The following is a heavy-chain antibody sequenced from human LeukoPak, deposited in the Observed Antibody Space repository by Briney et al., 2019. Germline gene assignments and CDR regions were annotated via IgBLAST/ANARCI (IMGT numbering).Heavy chain of an antibody. D-gene: IGHD2-15*01. Sequence: SETLSLTCTVSGGSISSGGYYWSWIRQHPGKGLEWIGYIYYSGSTYYNPSPKSRVTISVDTSKNQFSLKLSSVTAADTAVYYCAREALGYCSGGSCGGRVDYWGQGTLVTVSS. V-gene: IGHV4-31*03. CDR2: IYYSGST. CDR1: GGSISSGGYY. CDR3: AREALGYCSGGSCGGRVDY. J-gene: IGHJ4*02.